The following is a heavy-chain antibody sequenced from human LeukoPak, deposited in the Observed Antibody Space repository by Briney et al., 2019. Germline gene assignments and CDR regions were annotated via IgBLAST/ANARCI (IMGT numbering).Heavy chain of an antibody. D-gene: IGHD1-26*01. CDR1: GFTFSNFV. J-gene: IGHJ4*02. CDR3: VKDLSGSFPFDQ. Sequence: QAGGSLRLSCSASGFTFSNFVMHWVRQAPGKGLEYVAIINDNGYNTDYAGSVKGRFTVARDNSKNTLYLQMSSLRPEDTAVYYCVKDLSGSFPFDQWGQGTLVTVSS. CDR2: INDNGYNT. V-gene: IGHV3-64D*09.